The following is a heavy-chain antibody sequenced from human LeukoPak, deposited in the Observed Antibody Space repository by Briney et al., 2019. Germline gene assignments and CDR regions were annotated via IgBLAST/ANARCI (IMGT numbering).Heavy chain of an antibody. D-gene: IGHD2-2*02. CDR1: GYTFTSYY. J-gene: IGHJ2*01. CDR3: ARGLGYCSSTSCYTPYWYFDL. V-gene: IGHV1-46*01. Sequence: ASVKVSCKASGYTFTSYYMHWVRQAPGQGLEWMGIINPSGGSTSYAQKFQGRVTMTRDTSTSTVYMELSSLRSEDTAVYYCARGLGYCSSTSCYTPYWYFDLWGRGTLVTVSS. CDR2: INPSGGST.